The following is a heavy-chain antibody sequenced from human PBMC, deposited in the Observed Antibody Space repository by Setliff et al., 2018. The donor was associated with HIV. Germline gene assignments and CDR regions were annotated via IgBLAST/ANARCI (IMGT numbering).Heavy chain of an antibody. Sequence: QTGGSLRLSCAASGFTFNTYNMNWVRQAPGKGLEWVSYISITSSTIYYADSVKGRFTISRDNAKNSLYLQMNSLRAEDTAVYYCARDQFTWNDHDQNNHYYGMDVWGQGTTVTVSS. CDR3: ARDQFTWNDHDQNNHYYGMDV. J-gene: IGHJ6*02. CDR1: GFTFNTYN. CDR2: ISITSSTI. V-gene: IGHV3-48*04. D-gene: IGHD1-1*01.